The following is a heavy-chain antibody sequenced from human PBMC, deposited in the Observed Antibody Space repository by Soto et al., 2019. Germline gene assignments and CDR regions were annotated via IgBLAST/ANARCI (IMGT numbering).Heavy chain of an antibody. CDR1: GFTFSSYG. V-gene: IGHV3-30*18. D-gene: IGHD3-10*01. J-gene: IGHJ6*02. CDR2: ISYDGSNK. Sequence: GGSLRLSCAASGFTFSSYGMHWVRQAPGKGLEWVAVISYDGSNKYYADSVKGRFTISKDNSKNTLYLQINSLRAEDTAVYYCAKDCFTMVRGVINYFYYYYGMDVWGQRTTVTVSS. CDR3: AKDCFTMVRGVINYFYYYYGMDV.